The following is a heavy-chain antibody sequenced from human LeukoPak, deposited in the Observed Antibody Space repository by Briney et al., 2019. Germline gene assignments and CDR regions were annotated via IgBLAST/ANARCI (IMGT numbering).Heavy chain of an antibody. J-gene: IGHJ4*02. D-gene: IGHD4-23*01. CDR3: ARGWYGGKAPLGY. CDR2: INHSGST. Sequence: TTSETLSLTCAVYGGSFSGYYWSWIRQPPGKGLEWIGEINHSGSTNYNPSLKSRVTISVDTSKNQFSLKLSSVTAADTAVYYCARGWYGGKAPLGYWGQGTLVTVSS. CDR1: GGSFSGYY. V-gene: IGHV4-34*01.